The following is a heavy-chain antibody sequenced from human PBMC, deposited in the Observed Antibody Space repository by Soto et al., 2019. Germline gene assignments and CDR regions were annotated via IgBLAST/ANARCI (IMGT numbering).Heavy chain of an antibody. J-gene: IGHJ5*02. CDR2: ISYSGKT. CDR1: NGSIDNTVFF. Sequence: QVQLQESGPGLVRPSQTLSLTCTVSNGSIDNTVFFWNWIRQHPGRGLEWIGYISYSGKTFYNPSLQSRVSMSLYTSTKQFSLKLSSVTAADTAVYFCARHLSGDYPNANWFDPWGQGTLVTVSS. CDR3: ARHLSGDYPNANWFDP. V-gene: IGHV4-31*03. D-gene: IGHD4-17*01.